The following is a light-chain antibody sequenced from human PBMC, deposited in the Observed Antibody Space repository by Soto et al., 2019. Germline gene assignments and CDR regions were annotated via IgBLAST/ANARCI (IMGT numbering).Light chain of an antibody. V-gene: IGKV4-1*01. Sequence: DIVMTQSPDSLAVSLGERATINCKSIQNVLFRSNNKAYLSWFQQKPGQPPKLLIYWASTRESGVPDRVSGSGSGTDFTLTISSLQAEDVAVYYCQQYYTTPTFGQGTKVEIK. J-gene: IGKJ1*01. CDR1: QNVLFRSNNKAY. CDR3: QQYYTTPT. CDR2: WAS.